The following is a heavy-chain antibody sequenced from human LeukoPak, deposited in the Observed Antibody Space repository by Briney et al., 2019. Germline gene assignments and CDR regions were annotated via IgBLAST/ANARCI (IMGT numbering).Heavy chain of an antibody. Sequence: GGSLRLSCAASGFIFSSYGMHWVRQAPGKGLEWVSFIRFYDSATVYAYSVKGRFTISRDNSKHTVYMQMNSLRVEATRLYYSAKDQGDCTGSTCYLRYLEYWGQGILVTVSS. D-gene: IGHD2-15*01. CDR1: GFIFSSYG. CDR2: IRFYDSAT. J-gene: IGHJ4*02. CDR3: AKDQGDCTGSTCYLRYLEY. V-gene: IGHV3-30*02.